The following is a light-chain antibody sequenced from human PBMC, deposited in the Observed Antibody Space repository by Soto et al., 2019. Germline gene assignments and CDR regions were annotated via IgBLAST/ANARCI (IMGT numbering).Light chain of an antibody. V-gene: IGKV3-20*01. Sequence: EIVWTQYPGTLSLSPGERVTLSCRASQKINSKYLAWYQQKPGQAPRLLIFGASSRATGIPDRFSGSGSGTDFTLTISRLETEDFGLYYCQQYHTSPLLTFGGGTRAEMK. J-gene: IGKJ4*01. CDR3: QQYHTSPLLT. CDR1: QKINSKY. CDR2: GAS.